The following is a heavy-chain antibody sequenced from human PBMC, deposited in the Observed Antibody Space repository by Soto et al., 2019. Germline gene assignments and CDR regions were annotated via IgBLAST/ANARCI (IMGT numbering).Heavy chain of an antibody. V-gene: IGHV3-21*01. CDR3: ARGEYSSSSVLDY. CDR2: IISSGYFM. D-gene: IGHD6-6*01. J-gene: IGHJ4*02. Sequence: EVQLVESGGGLVKPGGSLRLSCAASGFNFSDYSMNWVRQAPGKGLEWVSSIISSGYFMHYADSVRGRFIISNDSSKNSLYLQMNTLRAEDTAVYYCARGEYSSSSVLDYWGQGTRVTVSS. CDR1: GFNFSDYS.